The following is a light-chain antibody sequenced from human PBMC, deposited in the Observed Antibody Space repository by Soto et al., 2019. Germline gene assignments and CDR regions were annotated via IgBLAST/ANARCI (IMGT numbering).Light chain of an antibody. V-gene: IGLV2-14*01. CDR3: SSYTAINTVT. CDR2: EVT. J-gene: IGLJ2*01. Sequence: HSVLTQPASVSGSPGQSITISCTGTSSDVGGYNYVSWYQQHPGKGPKLMIYEVTNRPSGVSFRFSGSKSGNTASLTISGLQAEDEADYYCSSYTAINTVTFGGGTKVTVL. CDR1: SSDVGGYNY.